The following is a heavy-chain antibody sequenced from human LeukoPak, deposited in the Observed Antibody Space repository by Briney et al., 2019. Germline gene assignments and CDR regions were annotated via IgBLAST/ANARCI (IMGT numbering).Heavy chain of an antibody. CDR1: GFTFSSYG. D-gene: IGHD4/OR15-4a*01. J-gene: IGHJ4*02. V-gene: IGHV3-30*12. Sequence: GGSLRLSCAASGFTFSSYGMHWVRQAPGKGLEWVAVISYDGSNKYYADSVKGRFTISRDNSKNTLYLQMDSLRAEDTAVYYCAKARGDYGQPFDYWGQGTLVTVSS. CDR3: AKARGDYGQPFDY. CDR2: ISYDGSNK.